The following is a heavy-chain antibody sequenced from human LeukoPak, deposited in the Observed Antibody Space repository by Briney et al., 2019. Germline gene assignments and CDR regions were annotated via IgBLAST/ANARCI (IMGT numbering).Heavy chain of an antibody. J-gene: IGHJ5*02. Sequence: ASVKVSCKASGYTFTSYGISWVRQAPGQGLEWMGWISAYNGNTNYAQKLQGRVTMTTDTSTSTAYMELRSLRSDDTAVYYCARDNNWNSRQQDNWFDPWGQGTLVTVSS. CDR3: ARDNNWNSRQQDNWFDP. D-gene: IGHD1/OR15-1a*01. CDR1: GYTFTSYG. V-gene: IGHV1-18*01. CDR2: ISAYNGNT.